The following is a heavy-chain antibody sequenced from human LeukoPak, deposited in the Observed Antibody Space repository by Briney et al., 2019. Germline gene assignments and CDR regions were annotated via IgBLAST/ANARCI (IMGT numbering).Heavy chain of an antibody. Sequence: AQTLSLTCTVSGGSISSGDYYWSWIRQPPGKGLEWIGYIYYSGSTYYNPSLKSRVTISVDTSKNQFSLKLSSVTAADTAVYYCARAVSSGYYYQHYFDYWGQGTLVTVSS. V-gene: IGHV4-30-4*01. D-gene: IGHD3-22*01. J-gene: IGHJ4*02. CDR2: IYYSGST. CDR3: ARAVSSGYYYQHYFDY. CDR1: GGSISSGDYY.